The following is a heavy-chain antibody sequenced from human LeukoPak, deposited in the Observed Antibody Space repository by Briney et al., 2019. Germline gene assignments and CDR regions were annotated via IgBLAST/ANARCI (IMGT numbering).Heavy chain of an antibody. CDR1: RFGVHTFA. CDR2: ITKYDGRV. J-gene: IGHJ4*02. V-gene: IGHV3-23*01. D-gene: IGHD5-24*01. CDR3: AKDHSADGWPTFEY. Sequence: GGSLRLSCAVSRFGVHTFAMSWVRLAPGRGLEWLASITKYDGRVYYADSVRGRFTISRDTSQNELYLQMNSLRADDSAIYFCAKDHSADGWPTFEYWGRGTLVSVSS.